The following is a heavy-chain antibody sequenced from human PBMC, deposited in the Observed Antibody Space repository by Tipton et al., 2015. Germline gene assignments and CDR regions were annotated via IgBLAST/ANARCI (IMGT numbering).Heavy chain of an antibody. D-gene: IGHD3-22*01. J-gene: IGHJ3*02. V-gene: IGHV4-4*02. CDR3: ARTQGYFDGSGYYYDAFDI. CDR1: GGSISSSNW. Sequence: TLSLTCAVSGGSISSSNWWSWVRQPPGKKLEWIGEIYHSGNTNYNPSLKSRVTISVDKSKNQFSLKLSSVTAADTAVYYCARTQGYFDGSGYYYDAFDIWGQGTMVTVSS. CDR2: IYHSGNT.